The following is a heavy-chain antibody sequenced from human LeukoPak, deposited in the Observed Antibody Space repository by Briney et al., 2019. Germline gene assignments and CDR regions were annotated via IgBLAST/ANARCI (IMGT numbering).Heavy chain of an antibody. CDR1: GFTFSSYW. J-gene: IGHJ4*02. Sequence: GGSLRLSCAASGFTFSSYWMSWVRRAPGRGLQWVASIKQDGSEIYYVDSVKGRFSISRDNDKNSLSLQMSSLRDEDTAVYYCARDSGYSYADDYWGQGTLVTVSS. D-gene: IGHD5-18*01. CDR3: ARDSGYSYADDY. CDR2: IKQDGSEI. V-gene: IGHV3-7*05.